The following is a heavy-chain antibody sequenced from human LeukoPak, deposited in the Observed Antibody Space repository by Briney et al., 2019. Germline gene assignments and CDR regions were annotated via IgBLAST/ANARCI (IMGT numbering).Heavy chain of an antibody. CDR2: IYYSGST. CDR3: ARGRVQWLTIQIPFDY. D-gene: IGHD6-19*01. CDR1: GGSISSGDYY. V-gene: IGHV4-30-4*01. Sequence: SQTLSLTCSVSGGSISSGDYYWSWIRQPPGKGLEWIGYIYYSGSTYCNPSLKSRVTISVDTSKNQFSLKLSSVTAADTAVYYCARGRVQWLTIQIPFDYWGQGTLVTVSS. J-gene: IGHJ4*02.